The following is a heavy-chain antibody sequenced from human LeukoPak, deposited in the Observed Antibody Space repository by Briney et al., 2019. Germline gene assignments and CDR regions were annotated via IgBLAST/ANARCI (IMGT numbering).Heavy chain of an antibody. V-gene: IGHV1-24*01. J-gene: IGHJ3*02. Sequence: AAVQVSSNVSGDSRTSLSMHWVGRALGKGGEWMEGFDPEDGETSYAQKFQGRVTMTEDTSTDTAYMELSSLRSEDTAVYSCATVRDSWNTFDIWGQGTMVTVSS. D-gene: IGHD1-1*01. CDR2: FDPEDGET. CDR1: GDSRTSLS. CDR3: ATVRDSWNTFDI.